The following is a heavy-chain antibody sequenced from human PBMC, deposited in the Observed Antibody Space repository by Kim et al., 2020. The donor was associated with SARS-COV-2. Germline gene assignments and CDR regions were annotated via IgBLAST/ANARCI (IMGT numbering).Heavy chain of an antibody. CDR1: GGSISSGGYS. D-gene: IGHD6-13*01. J-gene: IGHJ4*02. Sequence: SETLSLTCTVSGGSISSGGYSWSWIRQHPGKGLEWIGSIYYSGSTYYNPSLKSRVTISVDTSKNQFSLKLSSVTAADTAVYYCARAKSGSWSHFDYWGQGTLVSVSS. V-gene: IGHV4-31*03. CDR3: ARAKSGSWSHFDY. CDR2: IYYSGST.